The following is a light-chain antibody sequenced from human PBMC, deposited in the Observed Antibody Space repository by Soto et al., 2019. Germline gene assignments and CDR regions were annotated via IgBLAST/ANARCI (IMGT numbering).Light chain of an antibody. CDR2: AAS. V-gene: IGKV1D-16*01. CDR3: QQYNLYPIT. Sequence: DIQMTQSPSSLSASVGDRVTITCRASQAISGHLAWYQQKPGKAPKSLIYAASNLQSGVPSRFCGSESGTNFTLTISSLQPEDFATYYCQQYNLYPITFGQGTRLEI. J-gene: IGKJ5*01. CDR1: QAISGH.